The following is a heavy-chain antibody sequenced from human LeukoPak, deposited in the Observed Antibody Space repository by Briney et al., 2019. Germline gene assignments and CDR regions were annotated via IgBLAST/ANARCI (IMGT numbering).Heavy chain of an antibody. CDR2: ISYDGSNK. CDR1: GFTFSSYG. J-gene: IGHJ3*02. Sequence: GGSLRLSCAASGFTFSSYGMHWVRQAPGKGLEWVAVISYDGSNKYYADSVKGRFTISRNNSKNTLYLQMNSLRAEDTAVYYCAKATDAFDIWGQGTMVTVSS. CDR3: AKATDAFDI. V-gene: IGHV3-30*18.